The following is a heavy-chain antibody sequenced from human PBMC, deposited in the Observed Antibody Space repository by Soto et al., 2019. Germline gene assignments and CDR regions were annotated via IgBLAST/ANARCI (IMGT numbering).Heavy chain of an antibody. V-gene: IGHV4-31*03. D-gene: IGHD6-13*01. J-gene: IGHJ4*02. CDR3: ARRWAAVTYFDY. CDR2: IYYSGST. Sequence: QVQLQESGPGLVKPSQTLSLTCTVSGGSISSGGYYWSWIRQHPGKGLEWIGYIYYSGSTYYNPSLKSRVTLSVDTSKNQFSLKLSSVTAADTAVYYCARRWAAVTYFDYWGQGTLVTVSS. CDR1: GGSISSGGYY.